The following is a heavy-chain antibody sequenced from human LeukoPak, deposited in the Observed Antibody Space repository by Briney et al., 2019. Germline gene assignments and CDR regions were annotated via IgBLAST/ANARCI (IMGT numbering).Heavy chain of an antibody. V-gene: IGHV4-39*07. CDR2: IYYSGST. Sequence: SETLSLTCTVSGGSISSSSYYWGWIRQPPGKGLEWIGSIYYSGSTYYNPSLKSRVTISVDTSKNQFSLKLSSVTAADTVVYYCASELYYYGSGSYYKDYWGQGTLVTVSS. CDR3: ASELYYYGSGSYYKDY. D-gene: IGHD3-10*01. CDR1: GGSISSSSYY. J-gene: IGHJ4*02.